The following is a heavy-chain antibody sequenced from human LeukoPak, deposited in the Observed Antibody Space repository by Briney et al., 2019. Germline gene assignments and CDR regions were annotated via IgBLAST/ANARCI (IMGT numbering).Heavy chain of an antibody. CDR2: IIPIFGAA. V-gene: IGHV1-69*13. D-gene: IGHD2-2*01. J-gene: IGHJ4*02. CDR1: GGTFSSYA. CDR3: ALEFRTFYAVFDY. Sequence: SVKVSCKASGGTFSSYAISWVRQAPGEGLEWMGEIIPIFGAANYAQKFQGRVTITADESTTTAYMELNSLRSEDTAVYYCALEFRTFYAVFDYWGQGTLVTVSS.